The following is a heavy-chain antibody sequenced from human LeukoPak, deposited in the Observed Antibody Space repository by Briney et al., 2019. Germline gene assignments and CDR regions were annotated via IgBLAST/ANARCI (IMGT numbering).Heavy chain of an antibody. CDR3: ARGGVMELFDY. V-gene: IGHV4-31*03. J-gene: IGHJ4*02. D-gene: IGHD3-16*01. CDR2: IYYSGST. Sequence: SETLSLTCTVSGGSVSSGSYYWSWIRQHPGKGLEWIGYIYYSGSTYYNPSLKSRVTISVDTSKNQFSLKLSSVTAADTAVYYCARGGVMELFDYWGQGTLVTVSS. CDR1: GGSVSSGSYY.